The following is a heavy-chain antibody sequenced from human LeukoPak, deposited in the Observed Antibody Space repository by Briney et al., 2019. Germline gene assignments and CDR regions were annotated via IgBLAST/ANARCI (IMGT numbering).Heavy chain of an antibody. Sequence: SETLSLTCTVSGGSISSGGYYWSWIRQPPGKGLEWIGCIYHSGSTYYNPSLKSRVTISVDRSKNQFSLKLSSVTAADTAVYYCARDLHYDFWSGSDAFDIWGQGTMVTVSS. CDR1: GGSISSGGYY. V-gene: IGHV4-30-2*01. CDR2: IYHSGST. CDR3: ARDLHYDFWSGSDAFDI. J-gene: IGHJ3*02. D-gene: IGHD3-3*01.